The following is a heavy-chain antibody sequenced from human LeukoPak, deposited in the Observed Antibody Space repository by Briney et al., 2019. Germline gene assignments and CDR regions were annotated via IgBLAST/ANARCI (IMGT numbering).Heavy chain of an antibody. Sequence: GGSLRLSCAASGFTFSNYAMSWVRQAPGKGLEWVSGISGSGGSTYYADSVKGRFTISRYNFKNTLYLQMNSLRAEDTAVYYCAKGGYTHWFDPWGQGTLVTVSS. J-gene: IGHJ5*02. D-gene: IGHD3-22*01. CDR3: AKGGYTHWFDP. CDR1: GFTFSNYA. V-gene: IGHV3-23*01. CDR2: ISGSGGST.